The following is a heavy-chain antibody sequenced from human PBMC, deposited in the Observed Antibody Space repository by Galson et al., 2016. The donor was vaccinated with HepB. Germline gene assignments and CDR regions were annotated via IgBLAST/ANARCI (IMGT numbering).Heavy chain of an antibody. D-gene: IGHD3-10*01. CDR1: GFTFSNAW. Sequence: SLRLSCAASGFTFSNAWMRWVRQAPGKGLEWVGRIKSISDGGATDYAAPVKGRFTISRDDSKDTLYVQMNSLKSEDTAVYYCTTSRPRQLLKGSPFDYWGQGTLVTVSS. V-gene: IGHV3-15*01. CDR2: IKSISDGGAT. CDR3: TTSRPRQLLKGSPFDY. J-gene: IGHJ4*02.